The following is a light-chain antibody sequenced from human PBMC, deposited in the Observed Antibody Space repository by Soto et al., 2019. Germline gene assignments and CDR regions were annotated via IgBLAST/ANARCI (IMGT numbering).Light chain of an antibody. CDR1: SSNIGAGYD. J-gene: IGLJ3*02. Sequence: QSVLTQPPSVSGALGQRVTISCTGRSSNIGAGYDVRWYQQLPGTAPKLLIYRNINRPSGVPDRFSGSQSGTSASLAITGLQAEDEADYFCQSYDSSLSGVVFGGGTKLTVL. V-gene: IGLV1-40*01. CDR2: RNI. CDR3: QSYDSSLSGVV.